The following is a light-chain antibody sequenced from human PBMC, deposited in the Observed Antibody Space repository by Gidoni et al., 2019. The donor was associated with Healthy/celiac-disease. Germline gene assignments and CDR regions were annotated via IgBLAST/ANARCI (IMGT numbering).Light chain of an antibody. V-gene: IGKV1-27*01. CDR3: QKYNSAPLT. Sequence: DIQMTLSPSSLSASVGDRVTITCRGSQGISNYLAWYQQKPGKVPKLLIYAASTLQSGVPSRFSGSGSGKDFTLTISSLQPEDVATYYCQKYNSAPLTFGGGTKVEIK. CDR1: QGISNY. CDR2: AAS. J-gene: IGKJ4*01.